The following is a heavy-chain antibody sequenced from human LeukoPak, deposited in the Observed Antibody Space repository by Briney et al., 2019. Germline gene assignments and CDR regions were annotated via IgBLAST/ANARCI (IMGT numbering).Heavy chain of an antibody. CDR2: IKQDGSEK. D-gene: IGHD2-2*01. V-gene: IGHV3-7*01. Sequence: PGGSLRLSCAASGFTFTKYWMTWVRQAPGKGLEWVANIKQDGSEKFYVDSVKGRFTISRDNAKNSLDLQINSLGAEDTAVYYCARGLDCRSTSCYLDNWGQGTQVTVSS. CDR3: ARGLDCRSTSCYLDN. J-gene: IGHJ4*02. CDR1: GFTFTKYW.